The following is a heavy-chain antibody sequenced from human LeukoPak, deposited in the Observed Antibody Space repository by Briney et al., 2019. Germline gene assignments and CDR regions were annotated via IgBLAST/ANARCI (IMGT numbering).Heavy chain of an antibody. Sequence: PSETLSLTSTVSGGSISSYFWSWIRQPAGKGLEWIGRIYPSGSTNYSPSLKSRVTMSVDTSKNQFSLKLSSVTAADTAVYYCARAAAFYYDSSGYYTSPYYYGMDVWGQGTTVAVSS. CDR2: IYPSGST. J-gene: IGHJ6*02. D-gene: IGHD3-22*01. V-gene: IGHV4-4*07. CDR1: GGSISSYF. CDR3: ARAAAFYYDSSGYYTSPYYYGMDV.